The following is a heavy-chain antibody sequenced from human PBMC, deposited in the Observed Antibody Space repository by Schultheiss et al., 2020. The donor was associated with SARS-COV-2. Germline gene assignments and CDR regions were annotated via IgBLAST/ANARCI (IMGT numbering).Heavy chain of an antibody. D-gene: IGHD3-10*01. V-gene: IGHV4-59*01. Sequence: SETLSLTCTVSGASISSYYWSWIRQPPGKGLEWIGYIYSSGVTKYNPSLKSRVTISVDTSKNQFSLKLSSVTAADTAVYYCARDLGESGGYWGQGTLVTVSS. CDR1: GASISSYY. CDR3: ARDLGESGGY. CDR2: IYSSGVT. J-gene: IGHJ4*02.